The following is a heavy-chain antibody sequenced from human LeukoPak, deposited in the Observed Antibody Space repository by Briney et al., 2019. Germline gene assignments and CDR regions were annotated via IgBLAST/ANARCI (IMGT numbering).Heavy chain of an antibody. CDR2: ISGSGGST. D-gene: IGHD2-15*01. J-gene: IGHJ4*02. V-gene: IGHV3-23*01. Sequence: GGSLRLSCAASGFTFSSYAMSWVRQAPGKGLEWVSAISGSGGSTYYADSVKGRFTISRDNSKNTLYLQMNSLRAEDTAVYYCAKTLVAATPVPYYFDYWGQGTLVTVSS. CDR1: GFTFSSYA. CDR3: AKTLVAATPVPYYFDY.